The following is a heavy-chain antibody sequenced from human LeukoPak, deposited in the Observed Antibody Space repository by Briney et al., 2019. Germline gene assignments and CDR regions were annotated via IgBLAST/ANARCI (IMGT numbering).Heavy chain of an antibody. Sequence: GGSLRLSCAASRFTFSSYSMNWVRQAPGKGLEWVSSISSSSSYIYYADSVKGRFTISRDNAKNSLYLQMNSLRAGDTAVYYCASSSTGTTAFDYWGQGTLVTVSS. CDR1: RFTFSSYS. CDR3: ASSSTGTTAFDY. J-gene: IGHJ4*02. V-gene: IGHV3-21*01. D-gene: IGHD1-7*01. CDR2: ISSSSSYI.